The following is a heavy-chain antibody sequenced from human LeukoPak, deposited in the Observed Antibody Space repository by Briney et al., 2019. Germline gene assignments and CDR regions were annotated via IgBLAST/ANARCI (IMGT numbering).Heavy chain of an antibody. Sequence: TGGSLRLSCAASGFTFSNYAMGWVRRAPGKGLEWVSGISGSGGTTYHADSVKGQFTISRDNSRNTLYLQVNSLRAEDTAVYYCAKMKSSGGGHFDYWGQGTLVTVSS. V-gene: IGHV3-23*01. J-gene: IGHJ4*02. CDR1: GFTFSNYA. CDR2: ISGSGGTT. D-gene: IGHD2-15*01. CDR3: AKMKSSGGGHFDY.